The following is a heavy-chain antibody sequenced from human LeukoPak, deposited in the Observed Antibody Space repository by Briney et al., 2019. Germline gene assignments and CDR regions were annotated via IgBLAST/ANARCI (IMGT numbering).Heavy chain of an antibody. Sequence: ASETLSLTCTVSGGSISSSSYNWGWIRQPPGKGLEWIGSIYYRGSTYYNPSLKSRVTISVDTSKNQFSLKLSSVTAADTAVYYCASQRLYGALNFFDYWGQGTLVTVSS. J-gene: IGHJ4*02. V-gene: IGHV4-39*01. CDR3: ASQRLYGALNFFDY. CDR1: GGSISSSSYN. CDR2: IYYRGST. D-gene: IGHD4-17*01.